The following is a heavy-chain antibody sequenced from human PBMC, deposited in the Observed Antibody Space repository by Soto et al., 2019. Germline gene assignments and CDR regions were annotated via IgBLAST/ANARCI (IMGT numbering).Heavy chain of an antibody. Sequence: SVKVSCKASGGTFSSYAISWVRQAPGQGLEWMGGIIPIFGTANYAQKFQGRVTITADESTSTAYMELSSLRSEDTAVYYCARKGGAAAGTDYYYGMDVWGQGTTVTVSS. CDR2: IIPIFGTA. J-gene: IGHJ6*02. CDR1: GGTFSSYA. V-gene: IGHV1-69*13. D-gene: IGHD6-13*01. CDR3: ARKGGAAAGTDYYYGMDV.